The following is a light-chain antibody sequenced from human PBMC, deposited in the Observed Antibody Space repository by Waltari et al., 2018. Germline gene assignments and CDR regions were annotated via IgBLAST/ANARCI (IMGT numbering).Light chain of an antibody. V-gene: IGKV1-5*03. J-gene: IGKJ1*01. CDR2: KAF. CDR1: QIITRW. Sequence: DIQMTQSPSTLSASVGYRVTITCRASQIITRWLAWYQQKPGKAPKLLIYKAFTLESGVPSRFSGSGSGTEFTLTISSLQPDDFATYYCLQYNTYWTFGQGTRVEIK. CDR3: LQYNTYWT.